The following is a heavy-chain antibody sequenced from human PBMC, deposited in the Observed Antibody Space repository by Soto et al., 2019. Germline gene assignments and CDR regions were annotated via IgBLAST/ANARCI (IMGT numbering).Heavy chain of an antibody. CDR3: ARDPRIAAELRGGWGMDV. Sequence: SETRSLTCTVSGGSISSGGYYWSWIRQHPGKGLEWIGYIYYSGSTYYNPSLKSRVTISVDTSKNQFSLKLGSVTAADTAVYYCARDPRIAAELRGGWGMDVWGQGTTVTVSS. CDR2: IYYSGST. V-gene: IGHV4-31*02. CDR1: GGSISSGGYY. D-gene: IGHD6-13*01. J-gene: IGHJ6*02.